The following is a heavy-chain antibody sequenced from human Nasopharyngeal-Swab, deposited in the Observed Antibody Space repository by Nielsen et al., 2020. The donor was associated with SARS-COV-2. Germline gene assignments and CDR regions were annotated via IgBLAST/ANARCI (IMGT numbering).Heavy chain of an antibody. V-gene: IGHV3-74*01. D-gene: IGHD1-26*01. CDR1: GFTFSRYW. CDR3: AVGQHAGAFDY. J-gene: IGHJ4*02. CDR2: VNGDGSGT. Sequence: GESLKISCAALGFTFSRYWMHWVRQAPGKGLVLVSRVNGDGSGTGHADSVKGRFTISRDNAKSMLYLQMNSLRAEDTAVYYCAVGQHAGAFDYWGQGTLVTVSS.